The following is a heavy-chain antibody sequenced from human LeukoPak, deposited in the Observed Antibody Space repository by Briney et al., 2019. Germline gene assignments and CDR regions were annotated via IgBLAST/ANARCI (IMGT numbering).Heavy chain of an antibody. CDR1: GFTFSSYS. Sequence: PGGSLRLSCAASGFTFSSYSMNWVRQAPGKGLEWVSSISSSSSYIYYADSVKGRFTISRDNAKNSLYLQMNNLRAEDTAVYYCARASIVGATTVFDYWGQGTLVTVSS. V-gene: IGHV3-21*01. D-gene: IGHD1-26*01. CDR3: ARASIVGATTVFDY. J-gene: IGHJ4*02. CDR2: ISSSSSYI.